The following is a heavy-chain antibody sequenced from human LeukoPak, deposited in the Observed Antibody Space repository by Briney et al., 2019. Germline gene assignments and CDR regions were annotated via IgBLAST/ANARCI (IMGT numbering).Heavy chain of an antibody. CDR1: GGSISSGDYY. Sequence: SETLSLTCTVSGGSISSGDYYWSWIRQPPGKGLEWIGYIYYSGSAYYNPSLKSRVTISVDTSKNQFSLKLSSVTAADTAVYYCARTNPYYYYYGMDVWGQGTTVTVSS. V-gene: IGHV4-30-4*01. CDR3: ARTNPYYYYYGMDV. J-gene: IGHJ6*02. CDR2: IYYSGSA.